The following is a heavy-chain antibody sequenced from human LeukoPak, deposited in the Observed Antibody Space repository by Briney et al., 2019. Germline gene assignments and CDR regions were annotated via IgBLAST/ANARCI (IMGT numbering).Heavy chain of an antibody. CDR1: GFTFYDYA. D-gene: IGHD1-26*01. J-gene: IGHJ4*02. CDR2: ISRNSGSI. CDR3: AIAKGYSGNGDFDE. Sequence: GGSLSLSCAASGFTFYDYAMHWVRHAPGKGLEWVSGISRNSGSIVYADSVKGRFTISRDNAKNFLYLQMNSLRAEYTALYYCAIAKGYSGNGDFDEWGQGTLVTVSS. V-gene: IGHV3-9*01.